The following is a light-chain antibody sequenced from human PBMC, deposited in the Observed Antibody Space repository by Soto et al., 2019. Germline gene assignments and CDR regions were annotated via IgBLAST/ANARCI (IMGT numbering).Light chain of an antibody. Sequence: QSALTQPASVSGSPGQSITISCTGTRNDVGDYKYVSWYQQHPGKAPKLILYEVSNRPSGVSSRFSGSKSGNTASLTISGLQPKDEADYYCSSYTVPSPYVFGPGTKGTVL. CDR2: EVS. CDR3: SSYTVPSPYV. J-gene: IGLJ1*01. V-gene: IGLV2-14*01. CDR1: RNDVGDYKY.